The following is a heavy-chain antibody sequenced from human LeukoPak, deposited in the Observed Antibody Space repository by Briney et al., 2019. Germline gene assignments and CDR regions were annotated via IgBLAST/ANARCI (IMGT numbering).Heavy chain of an antibody. CDR2: ISGAGGST. CDR1: GFTFSSYA. V-gene: IGHV3-23*01. Sequence: GGSLRLSCAASGFTFSSYAMSWVRQAPGKGLGWVSGISGAGGSTYYADSVKGRFTISRDNSKDTLYLQMNSLRAEDTAIYYCVKLRTGTATNFDYWGQGALVTVSS. J-gene: IGHJ4*02. CDR3: VKLRTGTATNFDY. D-gene: IGHD1-1*01.